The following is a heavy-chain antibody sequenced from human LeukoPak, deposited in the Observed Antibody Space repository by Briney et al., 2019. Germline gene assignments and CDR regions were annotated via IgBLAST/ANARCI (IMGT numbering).Heavy chain of an antibody. CDR1: GYTFTSYY. CDR3: ARAADGSGYFSRCFDH. V-gene: IGHV1-46*01. D-gene: IGHD3-22*01. CDR2: ISPNGGST. J-gene: IGHJ4*02. Sequence: GASVNVSCKASGYTFTSYYMHWVRQAPGQGLEWMGIISPNGGSTSYAQKFQGRVTMTRDTSTSTVYMELSSLRSEDTAVYYCARAADGSGYFSRCFDHWGQGALVTVSS.